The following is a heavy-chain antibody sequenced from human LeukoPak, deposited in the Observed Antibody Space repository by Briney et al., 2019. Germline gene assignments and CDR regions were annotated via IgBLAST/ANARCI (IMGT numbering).Heavy chain of an antibody. V-gene: IGHV3-30*04. D-gene: IGHD3-10*02. CDR1: GFTFSTYS. CDR2: ISYDGITK. CDR3: AELGITMIGGV. J-gene: IGHJ6*04. Sequence: GGSLRLSCAASGFTFSTYSLHWVRQAPSRGLEWVANISYDGITKNYADSVKGRFTISRDNAKNSLYLQMNSLRAEDTAVYYCAELGITMIGGVWGKGTTVTISS.